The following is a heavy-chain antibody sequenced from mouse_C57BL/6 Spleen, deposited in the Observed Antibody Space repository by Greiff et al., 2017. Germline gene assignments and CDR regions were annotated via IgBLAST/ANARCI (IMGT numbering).Heavy chain of an antibody. CDR3: ARELRGDFDY. CDR2: IYPGDGDT. V-gene: IGHV1-82*01. CDR1: GYAFSSSW. J-gene: IGHJ2*01. Sequence: QVQLKQSGPELVKPGASVKISCKASGYAFSSSWMNWVKQRPGKGLEWIGRIYPGDGDTNYNGKFKGKATLTADKSSSTAYMQLSSLTSEDSAVYFCARELRGDFDYWGQGTTLTVSS. D-gene: IGHD1-1*01.